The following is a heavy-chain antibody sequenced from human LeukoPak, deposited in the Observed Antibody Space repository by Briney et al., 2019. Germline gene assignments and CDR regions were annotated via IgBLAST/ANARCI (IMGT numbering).Heavy chain of an antibody. D-gene: IGHD6-19*01. CDR2: ISSSGSTI. J-gene: IGHJ5*02. CDR1: GFTFSDYY. CDR3: ARDWQWLTFDP. V-gene: IGHV3-11*04. Sequence: NPGGSLRLSCAASGFTFSDYYMSWIRQAPGKGLERVSYISSSGSTIYYADSVKGRFTISRDNAKNSLYLQMNSLRAEDTAVYYCARDWQWLTFDPWGQGTLVTVSS.